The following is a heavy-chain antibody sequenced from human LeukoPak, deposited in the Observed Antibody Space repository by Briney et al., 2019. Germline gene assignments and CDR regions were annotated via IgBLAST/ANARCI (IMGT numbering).Heavy chain of an antibody. CDR2: ISAYNGNT. CDR3: ARDMITFGGVIVPFDY. V-gene: IGHV1-18*01. J-gene: IGHJ4*02. D-gene: IGHD3-16*02. Sequence: ASVKVSCKASGYTFTSYGISWVRQAPRQGLEWMGWISAYNGNTNYAQKLQGRVTMTTDTSTSTAYMELRSLRSDDTAVYYCARDMITFGGVIVPFDYWGQGTLVTVSS. CDR1: GYTFTSYG.